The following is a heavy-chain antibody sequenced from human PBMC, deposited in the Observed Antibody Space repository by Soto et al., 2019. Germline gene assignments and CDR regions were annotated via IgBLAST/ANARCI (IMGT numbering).Heavy chain of an antibody. D-gene: IGHD3-3*01. Sequence: PSETLSLTCTVSGGSISSYYWSWIRQPPGKGLEWIGYIYYSGSTNYNPSLKSRVTISVDTSKNQFSLKLSSVTAADTAVYYCAKDLEYYDFWSGYYAFDYWGQGTLVTVSS. J-gene: IGHJ4*02. CDR3: AKDLEYYDFWSGYYAFDY. CDR1: GGSISSYY. V-gene: IGHV4-59*01. CDR2: IYYSGST.